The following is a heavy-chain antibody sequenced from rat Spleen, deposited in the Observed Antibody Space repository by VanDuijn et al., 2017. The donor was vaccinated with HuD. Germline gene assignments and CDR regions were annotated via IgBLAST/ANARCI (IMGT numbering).Heavy chain of an antibody. CDR1: GFTFSNYW. CDR3: ARPLGD. J-gene: IGHJ2*01. CDR2: ISYDGSDT. Sequence: EVQLVESGGGLVQPGDSLKLSCVASGFTFSNYWMTWIRQVPGKGLEWVATISYDGSDTHYRDSVKGRFTISRENAKSTLYLQMDSLRSEDTATYYCARPLGDWGQGVMVTVSS. V-gene: IGHV5-31*01. D-gene: IGHD5-1*01.